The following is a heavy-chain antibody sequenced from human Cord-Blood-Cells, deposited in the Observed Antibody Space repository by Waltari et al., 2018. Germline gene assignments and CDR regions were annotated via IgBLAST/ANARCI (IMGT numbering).Heavy chain of an antibody. V-gene: IGHV6-1*01. CDR1: GDSVSSNSAA. J-gene: IGHJ3*02. D-gene: IGHD6-13*01. Sequence: QVQLQQSGPGLVKPSQTLSLTCAISGDSVSSNSAAWNWIRQSPSRGLEWLGRTYYRSKLYNDYAVSVKSRITINPDTSKNQFSLQLNSVTPEDTAVYYCARDKYRKQLVLFDAFDIWGQGTMVTVSS. CDR3: ARDKYRKQLVLFDAFDI. CDR2: TYYRSKLYN.